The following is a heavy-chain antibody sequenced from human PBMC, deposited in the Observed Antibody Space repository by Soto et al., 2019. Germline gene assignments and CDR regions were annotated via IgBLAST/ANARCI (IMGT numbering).Heavy chain of an antibody. J-gene: IGHJ3*02. CDR3: ARAKARYFDWLSPPASDAFDI. D-gene: IGHD3-9*01. CDR2: IYYSGST. V-gene: IGHV4-59*01. Sequence: SETLSLTCTVSGGSISSYYWSWIRQPPGKGLEWIGYIYYSGSTNYNPSLKSRVTISVDTSKNQFSLKLSSVTAADTAVYYCARAKARYFDWLSPPASDAFDIWGQGTMVTVSS. CDR1: GGSISSYY.